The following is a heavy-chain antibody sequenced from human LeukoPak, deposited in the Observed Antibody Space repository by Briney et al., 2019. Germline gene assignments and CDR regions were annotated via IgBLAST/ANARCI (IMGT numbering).Heavy chain of an antibody. CDR2: IYYTGST. Sequence: SETLSLTCTVSGGSISPYYWSWIRQPPGKGLEWVGYIYYTGSTYYNPSLKSRVTISVNTSKNQFSLKLSSVTAADTAVYYCARAYYYGSGTFDIWGQGTMVTVSS. CDR1: GGSISPYY. J-gene: IGHJ3*02. CDR3: ARAYYYGSGTFDI. V-gene: IGHV4-59*01. D-gene: IGHD3-10*01.